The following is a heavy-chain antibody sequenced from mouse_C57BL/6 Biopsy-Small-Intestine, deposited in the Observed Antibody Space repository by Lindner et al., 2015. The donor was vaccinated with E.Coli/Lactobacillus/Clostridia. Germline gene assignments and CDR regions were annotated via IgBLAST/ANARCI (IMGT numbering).Heavy chain of an antibody. J-gene: IGHJ4*01. Sequence: SVKVSCKASGYTFTDYYMHWVRQAPGQGPEWMGRINPNSGGTNYAQKFQGRVTMTRDTSISTAYMELSRLRSDDTAVYYCARDGIGIAGRRHTDYWGQGTLVTVSS. D-gene: IGHD2-1*01. CDR1: GYTFTDYY. CDR3: ARDGIGIAGRRHTDY. V-gene: IGHV1-18*01. CDR2: INPNSGGT.